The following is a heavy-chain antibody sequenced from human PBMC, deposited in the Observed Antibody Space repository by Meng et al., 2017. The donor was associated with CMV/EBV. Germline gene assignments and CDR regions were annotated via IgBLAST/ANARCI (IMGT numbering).Heavy chain of an antibody. J-gene: IGHJ4*02. D-gene: IGHD1-26*01. V-gene: IGHV3-9*01. Sequence: SLKISCAASGFTFDDYAMHWVRQAPGKGLEWVSGISWNSGSIGYADSVKGRFTISRDNAKNSLYLQMNSLRAEDTAVYYCARDLGGGATTGNYWGQGTLVTVSS. CDR2: ISWNSGSI. CDR3: ARDLGGGATTGNY. CDR1: GFTFDDYA.